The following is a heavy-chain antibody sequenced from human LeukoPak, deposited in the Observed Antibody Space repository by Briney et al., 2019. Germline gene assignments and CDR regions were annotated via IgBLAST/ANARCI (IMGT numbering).Heavy chain of an antibody. CDR1: GFTFSSYA. J-gene: IGHJ3*02. CDR2: ISRGGSTT. CDR3: VRGVSISSSWYNDI. D-gene: IGHD6-13*01. V-gene: IGHV3-48*04. Sequence: GGSLRPSCAASGFTFSSYAMNWIRQALGKGLEWVSYISRGGSTTYYADSVKGRFTISRDNAKNSLYLQMNSLRAEDTAVYYCVRGVSISSSWYNDIWGQGTMVTVSS.